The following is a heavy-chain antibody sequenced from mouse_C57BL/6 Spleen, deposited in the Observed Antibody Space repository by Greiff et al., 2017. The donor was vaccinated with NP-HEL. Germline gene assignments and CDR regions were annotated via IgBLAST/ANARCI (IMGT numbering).Heavy chain of an antibody. D-gene: IGHD2-3*01. V-gene: IGHV5-9-1*02. CDR3: TRVTNYDGYYGGFAY. CDR2: ISSGGDYI. Sequence: EVQRVESGEGLVKPGGSLKLSCAASGFTFSSYAMSWVRQTPEKRLEWVAYISSGGDYIYYADTVKGRFTISRDNARNTLYLQMSSLKSEDTAMYYCTRVTNYDGYYGGFAYWGQGTLVTVSA. CDR1: GFTFSSYA. J-gene: IGHJ3*01.